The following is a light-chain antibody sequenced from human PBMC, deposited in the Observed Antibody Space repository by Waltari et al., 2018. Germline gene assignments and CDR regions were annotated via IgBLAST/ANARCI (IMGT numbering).Light chain of an antibody. J-gene: IGLJ2*01. CDR3: SSYTTGSTLVV. V-gene: IGLV2-14*03. CDR1: SSDVGGYAY. CDR2: DVS. Sequence: QSALTQPASVSGSPGQSITISCPGPSSDVGGYAYVSWYQQHPGKAPKLMIYDVSNRPSGVSNRFSGSKSGNTASLTISGLQAEDEADYYCSSYTTGSTLVVFGGGTKLTVL.